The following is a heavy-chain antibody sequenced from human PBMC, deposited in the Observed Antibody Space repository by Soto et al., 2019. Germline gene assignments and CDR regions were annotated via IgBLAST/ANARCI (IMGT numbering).Heavy chain of an antibody. Sequence: QVQLQESGPGLVKPSETLSLTCTVSGASISSNYWSWIRQPPGKGLEWIGYVYYSGSTNYNPSLKGRVTISVDTSKNQLSLKLSSVTTADTAVYYCARGGVGAIGPWGQGTLVTVSS. J-gene: IGHJ5*02. D-gene: IGHD3-10*01. V-gene: IGHV4-59*01. CDR3: ARGGVGAIGP. CDR2: VYYSGST. CDR1: GASISSNY.